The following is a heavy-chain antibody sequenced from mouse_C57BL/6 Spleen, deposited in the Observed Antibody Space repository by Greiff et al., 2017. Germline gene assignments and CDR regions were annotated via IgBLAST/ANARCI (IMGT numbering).Heavy chain of an antibody. CDR2: IDPNSGGT. V-gene: IGHV1-72*01. J-gene: IGHJ3*01. CDR1: GYTFTSYW. Sequence: VQLQQPGAELVKPGASVKLSCKASGYTFTSYWMHWVKQRPGRGLEWIGRIDPNSGGTKYNEKFKSKATLTVDKPSSTAYMQLSSLTSEDSAVYYCASNYYGSSYETWFAYWGQGTLVTVSA. CDR3: ASNYYGSSYETWFAY. D-gene: IGHD1-1*01.